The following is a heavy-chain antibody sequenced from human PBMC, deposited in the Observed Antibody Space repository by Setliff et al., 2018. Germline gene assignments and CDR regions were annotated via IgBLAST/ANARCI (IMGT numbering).Heavy chain of an antibody. D-gene: IGHD3-22*01. Sequence: GASVKVSCKASGYTFTSYGISWVRQAPGQGLEWMGWISDYNGNTNYAQKLQGRVTMTTDTSTSTAYMELRSLRSDDTAVYYCARVGVYYYDSSGYHRSPSYYYYGMDVWGQGTTVTVSS. CDR3: ARVGVYYYDSSGYHRSPSYYYYGMDV. CDR2: ISDYNGNT. V-gene: IGHV1-18*01. CDR1: GYTFTSYG. J-gene: IGHJ6*02.